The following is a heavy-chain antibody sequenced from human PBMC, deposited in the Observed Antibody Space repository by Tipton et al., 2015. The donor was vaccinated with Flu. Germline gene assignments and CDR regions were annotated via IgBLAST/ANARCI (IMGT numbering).Heavy chain of an antibody. D-gene: IGHD2-2*01. Sequence: TLSLTCSVSGDSIGSDYYWGWIRQPPERGLEWIENIHKTGIIYFNPSLTGRVSISVDTSKNQFSLRLTSVTAADTAVYYCARDPSLGMPDYFDYWGQGTLVTASS. CDR1: GDSIGSDYY. J-gene: IGHJ4*02. CDR3: ARDPSLGMPDYFDY. CDR2: IHKTGII. V-gene: IGHV4-38-2*02.